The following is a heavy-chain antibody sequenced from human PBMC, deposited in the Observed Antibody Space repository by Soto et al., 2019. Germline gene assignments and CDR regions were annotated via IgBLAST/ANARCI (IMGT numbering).Heavy chain of an antibody. V-gene: IGHV3-48*02. CDR2: ISSSSSTI. Sequence: PGKGLEWVSYISSSSSTIYYVDSVKGRFTISRDNAKNSLYLQMNSLRDEDTALFYSASDRAGAQSVLAVRGHGSTDTVS. J-gene: IGHJ6*01. D-gene: IGHD1-26*01. CDR3: ASDRAGAQSVLAV.